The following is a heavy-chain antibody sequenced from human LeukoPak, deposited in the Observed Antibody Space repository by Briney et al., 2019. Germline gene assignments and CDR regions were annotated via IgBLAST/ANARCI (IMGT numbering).Heavy chain of an antibody. Sequence: GGSLRLSCVGSGFTFRSHAKSWVRQAPEKGLEFVSGIYENGGTTYYADSVKGRFSISRDNSKNALYLQMDSLRGEDTAVYYCAKDFRIGYSAHFDYWGQGALVTVSS. J-gene: IGHJ4*02. D-gene: IGHD2-21*01. V-gene: IGHV3-23*01. CDR3: AKDFRIGYSAHFDY. CDR1: GFTFRSHA. CDR2: IYENGGTT.